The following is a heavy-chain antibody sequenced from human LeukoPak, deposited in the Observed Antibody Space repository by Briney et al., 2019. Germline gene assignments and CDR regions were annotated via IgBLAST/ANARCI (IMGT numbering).Heavy chain of an antibody. CDR2: ISYDGSNK. CDR1: GFTFSSYG. Sequence: GGSLRLSCAASGFTFSSYGMHWVRQAPGKGLEWVAVISYDGSNKYYADSVKGRFTISRDNSKNTLYLQMNSLRAEDTAVYYCAKDDRGNEAPFDYWGQGTLVTVSS. V-gene: IGHV3-30*18. CDR3: AKDDRGNEAPFDY. J-gene: IGHJ4*02.